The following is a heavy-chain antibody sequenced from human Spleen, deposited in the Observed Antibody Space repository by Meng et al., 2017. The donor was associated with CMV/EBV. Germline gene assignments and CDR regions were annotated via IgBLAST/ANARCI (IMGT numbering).Heavy chain of an antibody. V-gene: IGHV1-2*02. Sequence: ASVKVSCKASGYTFTGYYMHWVRQAPGQGLEWMGWINPNSGGTNYAQKFQGRVTMTRDTSISTVYMELNRLRSDDTAVYYCARVRQRITMPFDYWGQGTLVTVSS. J-gene: IGHJ4*02. CDR3: ARVRQRITMPFDY. CDR2: INPNSGGT. CDR1: GYTFTGYY. D-gene: IGHD3-10*01.